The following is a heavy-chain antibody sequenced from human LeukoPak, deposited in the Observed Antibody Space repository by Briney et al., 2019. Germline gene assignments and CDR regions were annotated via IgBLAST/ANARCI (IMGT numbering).Heavy chain of an antibody. J-gene: IGHJ6*03. V-gene: IGHV7-4-1*02. D-gene: IGHD5-18*01. CDR2: INTNTGNP. CDR1: GYTFTSYA. CDR3: AGAGYNFYYDYRDV. Sequence: ASVKVSCKASGYTFTSYAMNWVRQAPGQGLEWMGWINTNTGNPTYAQGFTGRFVFSLDTSVSTAYLQISSLTAEDTAVYYCAGAGYNFYYDYRDVGGKGTRVTL.